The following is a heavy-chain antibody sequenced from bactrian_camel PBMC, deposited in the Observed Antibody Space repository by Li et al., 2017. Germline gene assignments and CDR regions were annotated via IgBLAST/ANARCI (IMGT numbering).Heavy chain of an antibody. D-gene: IGHD6*01. CDR2: IYSGGTVP. V-gene: IGHV3S42*01. CDR3: AMKRSGTCWAAPASYDS. J-gene: IGHJ6*01. Sequence: VQLVESGGGLVQPGGSLRLSCAASGYTIRRYAVAWFRQAPGKEREGVATVFIYSGGTVPRYADSVQGRFGISDNKAAKTLFLQMNNLKPEDTGMYYRAMKRSGTCWAAPASYDSWCQGTQVTVS. CDR1: GYTIRRYA.